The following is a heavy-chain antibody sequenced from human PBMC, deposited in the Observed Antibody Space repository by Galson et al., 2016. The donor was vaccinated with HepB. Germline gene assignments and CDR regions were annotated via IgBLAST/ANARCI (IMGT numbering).Heavy chain of an antibody. V-gene: IGHV4-39*01. J-gene: IGHJ6*02. CDR2: IYYDGNT. D-gene: IGHD2-21*02. Sequence: WVRQAPGKGLEWIGSIYYDGNTYYNPSLTSRLTISVDTYKSQFSLKLRSVTAAGTAVYYCARTARSNYYFFGMDVWGQGTPVTVSS. CDR3: ARTARSNYYFFGMDV.